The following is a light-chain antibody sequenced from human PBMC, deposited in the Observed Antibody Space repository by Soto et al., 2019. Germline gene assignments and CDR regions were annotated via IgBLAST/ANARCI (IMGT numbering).Light chain of an antibody. J-gene: IGKJ5*01. V-gene: IGKV1-33*01. CDR1: QDIDKY. Sequence: DIQMAHSPSSLSASLGDRVTITFQASQDIDKYLTWYQQKPGKAPKLLIYDASNLETGVPSRLSGSGYGTDFTFTISRMKNEDFDTYFCQQLNSYTITFGQGTRLEIK. CDR3: QQLNSYTIT. CDR2: DAS.